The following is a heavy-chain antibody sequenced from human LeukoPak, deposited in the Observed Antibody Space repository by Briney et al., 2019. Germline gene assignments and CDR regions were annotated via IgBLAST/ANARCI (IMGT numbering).Heavy chain of an antibody. Sequence: PGGSLRLSCAASGFTFSTYALSWVRQAPGKGLEWVSAINGIGGSTYYADSVKGRFPISRDDSKNTLYLQMNSLRAEDTAVYYCAKAQTRRLYSYGHGEGYYFDYWGQGTLVTVSS. J-gene: IGHJ4*02. CDR2: INGIGGST. D-gene: IGHD5-18*01. CDR3: AKAQTRRLYSYGHGEGYYFDY. V-gene: IGHV3-23*01. CDR1: GFTFSTYA.